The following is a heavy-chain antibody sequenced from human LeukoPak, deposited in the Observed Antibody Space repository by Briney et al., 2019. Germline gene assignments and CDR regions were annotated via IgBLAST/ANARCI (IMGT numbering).Heavy chain of an antibody. CDR3: ARDPKMYSSSWYYYYYGMDV. CDR1: GGTFSSYA. CDR2: IIPILGIA. D-gene: IGHD6-13*01. Sequence: SVKVSCKASGGTFSSYAISWVRQAPGQALEWMGRIIPILGIANYAQKFQGRVTITADKSTSTAYMELSSLRSEDTAVYYCARDPKMYSSSWYYYYYGMDVWGQGTTVTVSS. J-gene: IGHJ6*02. V-gene: IGHV1-69*04.